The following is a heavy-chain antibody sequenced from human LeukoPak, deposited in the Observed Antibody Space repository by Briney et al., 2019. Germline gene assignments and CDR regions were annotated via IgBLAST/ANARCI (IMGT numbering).Heavy chain of an antibody. CDR1: GGSVSGYY. V-gene: IGHV4-59*02. D-gene: IGHD6-13*01. CDR2: IHYSGST. J-gene: IGHJ4*02. CDR3: ANLIAAAGTGFPGY. Sequence: SETLSLTCTVSGGSVSGYYWSWIRQPPGKGLEWIGYIHYSGSTNYNPSLKSRVTISVDTSKNQFSLKLSSVTAADTAVYYCANLIAAAGTGFPGYWGQGTLVTVSS.